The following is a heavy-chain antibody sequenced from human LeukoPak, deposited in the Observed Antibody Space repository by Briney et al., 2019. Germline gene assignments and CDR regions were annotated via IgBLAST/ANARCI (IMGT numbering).Heavy chain of an antibody. J-gene: IGHJ5*02. CDR2: ICYSGSN. D-gene: IGHD1-1*01. Sequence: PSETLSLTCTVSGDSIRTYCWSWIRQPPGKGLDWIGSICYSGSNNYNPSLKSRVTISIDTSKNQFSLKLNSVTAADTAVYYCARRRAEGVKTGHDNWFDPWGQGGLVTVSS. CDR1: GDSIRTYC. V-gene: IGHV4-59*08. CDR3: ARRRAEGVKTGHDNWFDP.